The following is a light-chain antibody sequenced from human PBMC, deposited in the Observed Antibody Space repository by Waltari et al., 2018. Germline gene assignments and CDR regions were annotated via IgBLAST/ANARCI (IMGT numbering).Light chain of an antibody. CDR2: TNN. CDR1: RSNIGRNT. J-gene: IGLJ1*01. Sequence: QSVLTQPPSASGTPGQRVTISCSGSRSNIGRNTVNWYQQLPGTAPKLLIYTNNQRPSGVPDRFSGSKSGTSASLAISGLQSEDEADYYCAAWDDSLNGFYVFGTGTKVTVL. CDR3: AAWDDSLNGFYV. V-gene: IGLV1-44*01.